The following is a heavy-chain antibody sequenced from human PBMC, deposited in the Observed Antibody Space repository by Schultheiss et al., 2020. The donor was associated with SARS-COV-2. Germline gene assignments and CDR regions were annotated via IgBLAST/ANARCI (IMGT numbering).Heavy chain of an antibody. CDR1: GFTFSSYG. CDR2: ISYDGSNK. J-gene: IGHJ3*02. Sequence: GGSLRLSCAASGFTFSSYGMHWVRQAPGKGLEWVAVISYDGSNKYYADSVKGRFTISRDNSKNTLYLQMNSLRAEDTAVYYCAKSEGRANNWGYLDAFDIWGQGTMVTVAS. V-gene: IGHV3-30*18. CDR3: AKSEGRANNWGYLDAFDI. D-gene: IGHD7-27*01.